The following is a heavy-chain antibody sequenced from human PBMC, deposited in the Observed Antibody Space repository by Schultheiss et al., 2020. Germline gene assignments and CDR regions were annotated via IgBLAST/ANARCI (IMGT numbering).Heavy chain of an antibody. CDR1: GFTFSSYW. CDR2: INSDGNST. D-gene: IGHD3-10*01. V-gene: IGHV3-74*01. Sequence: GESLKISCAASGFTFSSYWMHWVRQAPGKGLVWVSRINSDGNSTSYADSVKGRFTISRDNAKNSLYLQMNSLRAEDTAVYYCATSHYGSGSFHDYWGQGTLVTVSS. CDR3: ATSHYGSGSFHDY. J-gene: IGHJ4*02.